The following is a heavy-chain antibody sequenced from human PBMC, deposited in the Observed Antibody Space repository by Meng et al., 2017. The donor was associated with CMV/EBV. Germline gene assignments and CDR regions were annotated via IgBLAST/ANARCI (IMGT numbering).Heavy chain of an antibody. CDR1: GGSISSGGYY. CDR3: ARRPRAGGVDY. J-gene: IGHJ4*02. Sequence: LRLSCTVSGGSISSGGYYWSWIRQHPGKGLEWIGYIYYSGSTYYNPSLKSRVTISVDTSKNQFSLKLSSVTAAATAVYYCARRPRAGGVDYWGQGTLVTVSS. CDR2: IYYSGST. D-gene: IGHD2-8*02. V-gene: IGHV4-31*03.